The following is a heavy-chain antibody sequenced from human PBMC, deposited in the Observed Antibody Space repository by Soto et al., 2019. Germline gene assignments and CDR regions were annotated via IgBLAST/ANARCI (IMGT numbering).Heavy chain of an antibody. D-gene: IGHD2-2*01. CDR2: INHSGST. V-gene: IGHV4-34*01. CDR3: ARGQAAWWSQLPPDGEYYYGMDV. J-gene: IGHJ6*02. Sequence: PSETLSLTCAVYGGSFSGYYWSWIRQPPGKGLEWIGEINHSGSTNYNPSLKSRVTISVDTSKNQFSLKLSSVTAADTAVYYCARGQAAWWSQLPPDGEYYYGMDVWGQGTTVTVSS. CDR1: GGSFSGYY.